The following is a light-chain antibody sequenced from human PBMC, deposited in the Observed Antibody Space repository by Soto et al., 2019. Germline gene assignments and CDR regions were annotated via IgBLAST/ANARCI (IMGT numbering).Light chain of an antibody. Sequence: EIVLTQSPATLSLSPGERATLSCRARQSVSSYLAWYQQKPGQAPRLLIYDASNRATGIPARFSGSGSGTDFTLTISSLEPEDFAVYYCQQRSNWPRALTFGGGTKVELK. J-gene: IGKJ4*01. CDR3: QQRSNWPRALT. CDR1: QSVSSY. V-gene: IGKV3-11*01. CDR2: DAS.